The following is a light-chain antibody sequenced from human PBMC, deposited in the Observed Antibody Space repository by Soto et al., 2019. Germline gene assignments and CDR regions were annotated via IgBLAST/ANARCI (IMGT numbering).Light chain of an antibody. V-gene: IGLV1-47*02. CDR2: SDN. Sequence: QSVLTQPPSASGTPGQRVTISCSGSSSNIGRDFVYWYQQVPGTAPKPLIYSDNQRYSGVPDRFSGSKSGTSASLTISGLRSEDEADYYCASWDDNLSRVVFGGGTKLTVL. J-gene: IGLJ2*01. CDR3: ASWDDNLSRVV. CDR1: SSNIGRDF.